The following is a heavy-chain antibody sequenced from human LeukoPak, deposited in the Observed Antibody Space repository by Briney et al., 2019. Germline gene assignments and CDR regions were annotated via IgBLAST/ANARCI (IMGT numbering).Heavy chain of an antibody. CDR1: GFTFSSSA. CDR2: ISGSGGGT. CDR3: AKDLPQYYDFWSGYYGGFDY. Sequence: GGSLRLSCATSGFTFSSSAMSWVRQPPGKGLAWVSTISGSGGGTYYADSVKGRFTISRDNSKNSLYLQMNSLRTEDTALYYCAKDLPQYYDFWSGYYGGFDYWGQGTLVTVSS. V-gene: IGHV3-23*01. J-gene: IGHJ4*02. D-gene: IGHD3-3*01.